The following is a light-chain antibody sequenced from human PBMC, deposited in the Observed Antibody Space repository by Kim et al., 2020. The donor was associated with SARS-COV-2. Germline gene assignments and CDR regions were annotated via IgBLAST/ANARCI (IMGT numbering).Light chain of an antibody. J-gene: IGLJ3*02. V-gene: IGLV3-19*01. CDR1: SLRSYY. Sequence: ALGQTVRITCQGDSLRSYYASWYQQKPGQAPVLVSYGKNNRPSGIPDRFSGSSSGNTASLTITGAQAEDEADYYCNSRDSSGSHRVFGGGTQLTVL. CDR3: NSRDSSGSHRV. CDR2: GKN.